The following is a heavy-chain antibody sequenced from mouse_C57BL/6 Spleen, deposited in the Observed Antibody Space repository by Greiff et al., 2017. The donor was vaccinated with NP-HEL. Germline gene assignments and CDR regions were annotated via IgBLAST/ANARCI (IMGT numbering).Heavy chain of an antibody. CDR1: GFTFSDYG. CDR3: ARDYYSRFDY. J-gene: IGHJ2*01. D-gene: IGHD2-5*01. CDR2: ISSGSSTI. V-gene: IGHV5-17*01. Sequence: EVQLMESGGGLVKPGGSLKLSCAASGFTFSDYGMHWVRQAPEKGLEWVAYISSGSSTIYYADTVKGRFTISRDNAKNTLFLQMTSLRSEDTAMYYCARDYYSRFDYWGQGTTLTVSS.